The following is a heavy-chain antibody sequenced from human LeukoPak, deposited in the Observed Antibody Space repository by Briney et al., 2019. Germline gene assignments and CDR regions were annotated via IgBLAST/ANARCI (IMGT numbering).Heavy chain of an antibody. CDR2: ITGSGSST. J-gene: IGHJ4*02. CDR3: AKDRIYADGLWDFDY. D-gene: IGHD3-10*01. CDR1: GFTLSSSA. Sequence: RGSLRLSCAASGFTLSSSAMNWVRQAPGTGLEWVSTITGSGSSTYYADSVKGRLTISRDNSKNTLYPQMNSLRADDTAVYYCAKDRIYADGLWDFDYWGQGTLVTVSS. V-gene: IGHV3-23*01.